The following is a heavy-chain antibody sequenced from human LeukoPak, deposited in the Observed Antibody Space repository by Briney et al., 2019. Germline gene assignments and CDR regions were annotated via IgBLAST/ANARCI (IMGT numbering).Heavy chain of an antibody. Sequence: ASVKVSCKVSGYTLTELSMHWVRQAPGKGLEWMGGFDPEDGETSYAQKFQGRVTMTEDTSTDTAYMELSSLRSEETAVYYCATEGRGYCSGGSCPYDAFDIWGQGTMVTVSS. D-gene: IGHD2-15*01. CDR2: FDPEDGET. CDR3: ATEGRGYCSGGSCPYDAFDI. V-gene: IGHV1-24*01. J-gene: IGHJ3*02. CDR1: GYTLTELS.